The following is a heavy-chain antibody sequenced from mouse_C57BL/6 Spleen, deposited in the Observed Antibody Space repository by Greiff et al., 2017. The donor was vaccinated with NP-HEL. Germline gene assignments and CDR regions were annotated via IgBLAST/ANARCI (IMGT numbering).Heavy chain of an antibody. CDR1: GFTFSDYG. CDR2: ISNLAYSN. D-gene: IGHD2-5*01. CDR3: ARTDSNYFYYAMDY. Sequence: EVQVVESGGGLVQPGGSLKLSCAASGFTFSDYGMAWVRQAPRKGPEWVAFISNLAYSNYYAATVKGRFTISRENAKDTLYLEMSMLMYEDTAMYYGARTDSNYFYYAMDYWGQGTSVTVSS. J-gene: IGHJ4*01. V-gene: IGHV5-15*01.